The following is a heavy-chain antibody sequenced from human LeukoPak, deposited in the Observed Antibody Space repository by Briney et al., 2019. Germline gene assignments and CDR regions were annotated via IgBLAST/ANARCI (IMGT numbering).Heavy chain of an antibody. CDR1: GGSISSGSYY. V-gene: IGHV4-61*02. Sequence: SQTLSLTCTASGGSISSGSYYWSWIRQPAGKGLEWIGRIYTSGSTNYNPSLKSRVTISVDTSKNQFSLKLSSVTAADTAVYYCARDLLWFGELENYYYGIDVWGQGTTVTVSS. CDR3: ARDLLWFGELENYYYGIDV. J-gene: IGHJ6*02. CDR2: IYTSGST. D-gene: IGHD3-10*01.